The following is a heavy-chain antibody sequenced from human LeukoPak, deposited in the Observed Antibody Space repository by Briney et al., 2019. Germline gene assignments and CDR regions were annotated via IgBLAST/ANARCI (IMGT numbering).Heavy chain of an antibody. CDR3: ARAGYSYGTGYYFDY. D-gene: IGHD5-18*01. Sequence: SETLSLTCTVSGGSIRSYFWSWLRQPPGKGLEWIGYIWDTEITDYNPSLKSRVTISLDTSKNQFSLKLSSVTAADAAVYYCARAGYSYGTGYYFDYWGQGALVTVSS. V-gene: IGHV4-59*01. CDR1: GGSIRSYF. J-gene: IGHJ4*02. CDR2: IWDTEIT.